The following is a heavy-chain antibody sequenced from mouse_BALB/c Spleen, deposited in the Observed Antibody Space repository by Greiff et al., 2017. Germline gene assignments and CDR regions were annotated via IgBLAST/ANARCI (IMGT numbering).Heavy chain of an antibody. J-gene: IGHJ4*01. D-gene: IGHD6-1*01. CDR1: GFTFSSFG. CDR2: ISSGSSTI. Sequence: EVQVVESGGGLVQPGGSRKLSCAASGFTFSSFGMHWVRQAPEKGLEWVAYISSGSSTIYYADTVKGRFTISRDNPKNTLFLQMTSLRSEDTAMYYCARGGGSLYYYAMDYWGQGTSVTVSS. CDR3: ARGGGSLYYYAMDY. V-gene: IGHV5-17*02.